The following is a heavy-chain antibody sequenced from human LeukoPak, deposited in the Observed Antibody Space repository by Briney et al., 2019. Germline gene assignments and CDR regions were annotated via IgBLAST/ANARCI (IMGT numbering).Heavy chain of an antibody. CDR2: ISYDGSKK. CDR3: ASDYDYVWGRGTFDY. J-gene: IGHJ4*02. D-gene: IGHD3-16*01. CDR1: GFTFSSYA. V-gene: IGHV3-30-3*01. Sequence: GGSLGLSCAASGFTFSSYAMHWVRQAPGKGLEWVAVISYDGSKKYYADSVKGRFTISRDNSKNTLYLQMNSLRAEDTAVYYCASDYDYVWGRGTFDYWGQGTLVTVSS.